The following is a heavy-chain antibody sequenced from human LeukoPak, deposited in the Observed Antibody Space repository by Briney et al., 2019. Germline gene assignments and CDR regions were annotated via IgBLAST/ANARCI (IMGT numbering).Heavy chain of an antibody. Sequence: GGSLRLSCAASGFTFSSYWMHWVRQAPGKGLAWVSRINSDGSSTTYADSVQGRFTISRDNAKNTLYLQMNSLRAEDTAVYYCLRAVAGTLDYWGQGILVTVSS. V-gene: IGHV3-74*01. CDR1: GFTFSSYW. CDR3: LRAVAGTLDY. J-gene: IGHJ4*02. CDR2: INSDGSST. D-gene: IGHD6-19*01.